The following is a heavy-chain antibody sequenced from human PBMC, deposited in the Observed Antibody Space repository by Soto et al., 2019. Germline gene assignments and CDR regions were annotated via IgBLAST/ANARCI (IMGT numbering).Heavy chain of an antibody. J-gene: IGHJ5*02. Sequence: QLQLQDSGPGLVKPSETLSLTCTVSGGSISDDTYYWGWIRQPPGKGLEWIGSIYYSGTSSYNPSLKSRVTMSVDTSKKQLSLRLSSVTAADTAVYYCARLHCDSPNCVPLDPWGQGTLVIVSS. V-gene: IGHV4-39*01. CDR3: ARLHCDSPNCVPLDP. CDR2: IYYSGTS. CDR1: GGSISDDTYY. D-gene: IGHD2-2*01.